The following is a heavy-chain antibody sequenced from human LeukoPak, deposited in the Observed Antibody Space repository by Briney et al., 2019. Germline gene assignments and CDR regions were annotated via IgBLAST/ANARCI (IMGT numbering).Heavy chain of an antibody. J-gene: IGHJ4*02. V-gene: IGHV4-38-2*02. CDR1: GYSISSGYY. CDR3: ARDYPVVGATS. Sequence: SETLSLTCIVSGYSISSGYYWGWIRQPPGKGLEWIGSIYHSGSTYYNPSLKSRVTISVDTSKNQFSLKLSSVTAADTAVYYCARDYPVVGATSWSQGTLVTVSS. CDR2: IYHSGST. D-gene: IGHD1-26*01.